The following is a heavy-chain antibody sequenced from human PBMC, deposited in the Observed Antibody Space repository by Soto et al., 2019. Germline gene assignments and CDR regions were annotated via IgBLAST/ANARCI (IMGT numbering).Heavy chain of an antibody. CDR2: IYPGDSDT. V-gene: IGHV5-51*03. CDR3: ARNDYNGNSIDY. J-gene: IGHJ4*01. D-gene: IGHD4-4*01. CDR1: GYSFTSYW. Sequence: PGKSLKISCKGSGYSFTSYWIGWVRQMPGKGLEWMGIIYPGDSDTRYSPSFQGQVTISADKSINTAYLQWSSLKTSDTAIYYCARNDYNGNSIDYWGHGTLVTVSS.